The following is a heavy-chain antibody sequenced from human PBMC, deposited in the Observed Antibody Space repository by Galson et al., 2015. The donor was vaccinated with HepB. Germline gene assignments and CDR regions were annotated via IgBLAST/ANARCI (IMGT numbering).Heavy chain of an antibody. V-gene: IGHV3-30-3*01. CDR3: ARAGEYCSGGSCYSYYYYGMDV. Sequence: SLRLSCAASGFTFSNYAMHWVRQAPGKGLEWVAFISYDGSIKYYADSVKGRFTISRDNAKNSLYLQMNSLRAEDTAVYYCARAGEYCSGGSCYSYYYYGMDVWGQGTTGTVSS. CDR2: ISYDGSIK. CDR1: GFTFSNYA. D-gene: IGHD2-15*01. J-gene: IGHJ6*02.